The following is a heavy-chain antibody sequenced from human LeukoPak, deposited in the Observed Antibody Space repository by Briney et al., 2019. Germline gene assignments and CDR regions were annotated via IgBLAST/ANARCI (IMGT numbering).Heavy chain of an antibody. CDR2: IIPIFGTA. V-gene: IGHV1-69*13. CDR3: ARDLPQVEGAFDI. J-gene: IGHJ3*02. CDR1: GGTFSSYA. Sequence: ASVKVSCKASGGTFSSYAISWVRQAPGQGLEWMGGIIPIFGTANYAQKFQGRVTITADESTSTAYMELSSLRSEDTAVYYCARDLPQVEGAFDIWGQGTMVTVSS.